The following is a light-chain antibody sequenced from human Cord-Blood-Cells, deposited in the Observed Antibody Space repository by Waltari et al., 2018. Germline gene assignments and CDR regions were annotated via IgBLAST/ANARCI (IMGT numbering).Light chain of an antibody. Sequence: DIVMTQSPDSLAVSLGERANITCKSSQSVLYSSNNKNYLAWYQQKPGQTPKLLIYWASTRESGVPDRFSGSGSGTDFTLTISSLQAEDVAVYYCQQYYSTPYTFGQGTKLEIK. CDR1: QSVLYSSNNKNY. V-gene: IGKV4-1*01. J-gene: IGKJ2*01. CDR3: QQYYSTPYT. CDR2: WAS.